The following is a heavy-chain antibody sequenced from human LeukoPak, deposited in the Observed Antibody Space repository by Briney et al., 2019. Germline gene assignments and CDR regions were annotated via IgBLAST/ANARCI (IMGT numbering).Heavy chain of an antibody. V-gene: IGHV4-39*07. D-gene: IGHD6-19*01. J-gene: IGHJ4*02. CDR2: IYYSGST. Sequence: SETLSLTCTVSGGSVSSSSYYWGWIRQPPGKGLEWIGSIYYSGSTYYNPSLKSRVTISVDTSKNQFSPKLSSVTAADTAVYYCARDRGYSSGCDYWGQGTLVTVSS. CDR1: GGSVSSSSYY. CDR3: ARDRGYSSGCDY.